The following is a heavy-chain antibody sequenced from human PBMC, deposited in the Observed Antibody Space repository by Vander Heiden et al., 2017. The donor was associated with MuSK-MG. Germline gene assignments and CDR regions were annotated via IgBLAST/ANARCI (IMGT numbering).Heavy chain of an antibody. CDR3: ARGPWMVVPAAILAHWFDP. J-gene: IGHJ5*02. CDR2: INHSGST. D-gene: IGHD2-2*01. Sequence: GGSFSGYYWSWIRQPPGKGLEWIGEINHSGSTNYNPSLKSRVTISVDTSKNQFSLKLSSVTAADTAVYYCARGPWMVVPAAILAHWFDPWGQGTMVTVSS. CDR1: GGSFSGYY. V-gene: IGHV4-34*01.